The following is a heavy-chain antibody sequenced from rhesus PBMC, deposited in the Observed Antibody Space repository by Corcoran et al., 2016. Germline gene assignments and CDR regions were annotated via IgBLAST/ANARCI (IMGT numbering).Heavy chain of an antibody. V-gene: IGHV4S10*01. CDR2: IYGSSTST. CDR3: ARELTWFFDY. Sequence: QLQLQESGPGVVKPSETLSLTCAVSGGSISDSYRWSWIRQPPGKGLEWIGYIYGSSTSTNYNPSLKSRVTISKDTSKNQFSLKLSSVTAADTAVYYCARELTWFFDYWGQGVLVTVSS. D-gene: IGHD1-38*01. J-gene: IGHJ4*01. CDR1: GGSISDSYR.